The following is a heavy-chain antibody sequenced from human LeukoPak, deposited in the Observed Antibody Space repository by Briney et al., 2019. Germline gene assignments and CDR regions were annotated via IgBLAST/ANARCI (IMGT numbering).Heavy chain of an antibody. Sequence: GGSLRLSCAASGFTFSSYAMSWVRQAPGKGLEWVSAISGSGGSTYYADSVKGRFTISRDNSKNTLYLQMNSLRAEDTAVYYCAKRGGYYDSSGYYYNKFWYFDLWGRGTLVTVSS. J-gene: IGHJ2*01. CDR2: ISGSGGST. D-gene: IGHD3-22*01. V-gene: IGHV3-23*01. CDR3: AKRGGYYDSSGYYYNKFWYFDL. CDR1: GFTFSSYA.